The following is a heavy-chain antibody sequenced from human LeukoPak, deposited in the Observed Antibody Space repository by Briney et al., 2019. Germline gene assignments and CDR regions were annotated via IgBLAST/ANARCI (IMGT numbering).Heavy chain of an antibody. D-gene: IGHD3-10*01. CDR2: INAGSGNT. CDR3: ARAGTITMVRGVINPFDY. J-gene: IGHJ4*02. CDR1: GYTFTSYA. V-gene: IGHV1-3*01. Sequence: ASVKVSCKASGYTFTSYAMHWVRQAPGQRLEWMGWINAGSGNTKYSQKFQGRVTITRDTSASTAYMELSSLRSEDTAVYYCARAGTITMVRGVINPFDYWGQGILVTVSS.